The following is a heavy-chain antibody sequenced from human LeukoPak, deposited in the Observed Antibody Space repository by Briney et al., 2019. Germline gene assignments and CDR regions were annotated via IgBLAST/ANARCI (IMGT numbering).Heavy chain of an antibody. CDR2: IYSGGST. Sequence: GGSLRLSCAASGFTFSSNYMSWVRQAPGKGLEWVSVIYSGGSTYYADSVKGRFTISRDNSKNTLYLQMNSLRAEDTAVYYCARLSGSYCFDYWGQGTLVTVSS. D-gene: IGHD1-26*01. V-gene: IGHV3-53*01. CDR3: ARLSGSYCFDY. J-gene: IGHJ4*02. CDR1: GFTFSSNY.